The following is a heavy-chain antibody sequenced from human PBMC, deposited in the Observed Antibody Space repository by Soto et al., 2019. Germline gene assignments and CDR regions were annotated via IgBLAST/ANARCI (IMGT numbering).Heavy chain of an antibody. Sequence: GGALRPSCAVSGFTFSSYAMIWVRQAPGKGLEWVSAISGSGGSTYYADSVKGRFTISRDNSKNTLYLRMNSLRAEDTAVYYCAKDLGRTAMVNLFDYWGQGTLVTVSS. CDR1: GFTFSSYA. V-gene: IGHV3-23*01. J-gene: IGHJ4*02. CDR3: AKDLGRTAMVNLFDY. CDR2: ISGSGGST. D-gene: IGHD5-18*01.